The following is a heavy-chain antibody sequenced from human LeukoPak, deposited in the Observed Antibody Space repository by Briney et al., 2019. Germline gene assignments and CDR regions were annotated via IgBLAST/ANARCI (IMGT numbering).Heavy chain of an antibody. J-gene: IGHJ6*03. CDR2: IRYDGSNK. V-gene: IGHV3-30*02. D-gene: IGHD3-22*01. CDR3: ARDGIDRSSGTSYYYYMAV. Sequence: GGSLRLACAASGFTFSSYGMHWVSQAPGKGLEWVAFIRYDGSNKYYADSVKGRFTISRDNSKNTLYLQMNRLRAEDTAVYYCARDGIDRSSGTSYYYYMAVWGKGTTVTISS. CDR1: GFTFSSYG.